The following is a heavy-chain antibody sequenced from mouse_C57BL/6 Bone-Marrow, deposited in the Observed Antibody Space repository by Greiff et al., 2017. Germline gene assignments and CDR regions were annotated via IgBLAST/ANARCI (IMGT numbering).Heavy chain of an antibody. Sequence: EVQRVESGGGLVKPGGSLKLSCAASGFTFSSYAMSWVRQTPEKRLEWVATISDGGSYTYYPDNVKGRFTISRDNAKNNLYLQMSHLKSEDTAMYYCARDRLLRYLYAMDDWGQGTSVTVSS. CDR1: GFTFSSYA. V-gene: IGHV5-4*01. CDR2: ISDGGSYT. D-gene: IGHD1-1*01. J-gene: IGHJ4*01. CDR3: ARDRLLRYLYAMDD.